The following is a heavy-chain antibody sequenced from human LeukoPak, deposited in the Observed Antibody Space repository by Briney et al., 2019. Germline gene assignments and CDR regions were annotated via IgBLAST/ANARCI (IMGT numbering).Heavy chain of an antibody. D-gene: IGHD3-3*01. CDR2: INSDGSST. J-gene: IGHJ4*02. CDR3: ARPYSYHDFWD. Sequence: PGGSLRLSCAASGFTFSTYWMHCVRQAPGKGLVWVSRINSDGSSTSYADSVKGRFTISRDNAMSTLYLQMNSLRAEDTAVYYCARPYSYHDFWDWGQGTLVTVSS. V-gene: IGHV3-74*01. CDR1: GFTFSTYW.